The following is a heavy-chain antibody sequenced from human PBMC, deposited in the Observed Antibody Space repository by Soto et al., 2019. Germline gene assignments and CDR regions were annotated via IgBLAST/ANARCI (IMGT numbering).Heavy chain of an antibody. Sequence: VASVKVSCKASGYTFTSYAMHWVRQAPGQRLEWMGWINAGNGNTKYSQKFQGRVTITRDTSASTDYMELSSLRSEDTAVYYCARDPGYSYGYNWGQGTLVTVSS. CDR1: GYTFTSYA. D-gene: IGHD5-18*01. CDR3: ARDPGYSYGYN. V-gene: IGHV1-3*01. CDR2: INAGNGNT. J-gene: IGHJ4*02.